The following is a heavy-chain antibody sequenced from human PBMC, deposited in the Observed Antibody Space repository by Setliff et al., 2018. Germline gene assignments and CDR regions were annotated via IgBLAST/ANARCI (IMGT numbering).Heavy chain of an antibody. CDR3: ARDNTILGATDH. J-gene: IGHJ5*02. D-gene: IGHD1-26*01. CDR1: GGSLNSGSYY. Sequence: SETLSLTFTVSGGSLNSGSYYWSWIRQSTERGLEWLGRLHTSGSTTYNPALNSRVTISVDTSTNQFSLRLTSLTAADTAVYFCARDNTILGATDHWGQGTLVTVSS. V-gene: IGHV4-61*02. CDR2: LHTSGST.